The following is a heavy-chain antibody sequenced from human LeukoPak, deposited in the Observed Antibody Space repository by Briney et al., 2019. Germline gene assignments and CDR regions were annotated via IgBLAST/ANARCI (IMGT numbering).Heavy chain of an antibody. Sequence: SETLSLTCTVSGGSISSYYWSWIRQPPGKGLEWIGYIYYSGSTNYNPSLKSRVTISVDTSKNQFSLKLSSVTAADTAVYYCARGSFGVVPLDYWGQGTLVTVSS. CDR1: GGSISSYY. CDR3: ARGSFGVVPLDY. V-gene: IGHV4-59*08. J-gene: IGHJ4*02. CDR2: IYYSGST. D-gene: IGHD3-3*01.